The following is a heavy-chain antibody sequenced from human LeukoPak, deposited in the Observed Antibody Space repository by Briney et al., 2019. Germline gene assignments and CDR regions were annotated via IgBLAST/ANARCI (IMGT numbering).Heavy chain of an antibody. V-gene: IGHV3-23*01. Sequence: GGSLRLSCAASGFTFSSYAMSWVRQAPGKGLEWVSATSGSGGSTYYADSVKGRFTISRDNSKNTLYLQMNSLRAEDTAVYYCAKHFWSSSWSGTLNAFDIWGQGTMVTVSS. CDR3: AKHFWSSSWSGTLNAFDI. CDR1: GFTFSSYA. CDR2: TSGSGGST. D-gene: IGHD6-13*01. J-gene: IGHJ3*02.